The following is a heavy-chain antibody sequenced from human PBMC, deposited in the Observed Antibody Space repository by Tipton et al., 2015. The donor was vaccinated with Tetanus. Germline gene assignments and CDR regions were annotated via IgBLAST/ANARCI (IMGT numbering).Heavy chain of an antibody. CDR3: ARDDGRWSGDAFDI. Sequence: LRLSCAISGDSVSSNSAAWNWIRQSPSRGLEWLGRTYYRSKWYNDYAVSVKSRITINPDTSKNQFSLQLNSVTPEDTAVYYCARDDGRWSGDAFDIWGQGTMVTVSS. CDR2: TYYRSKWYN. V-gene: IGHV6-1*01. D-gene: IGHD4-23*01. CDR1: GDSVSSNSAA. J-gene: IGHJ3*02.